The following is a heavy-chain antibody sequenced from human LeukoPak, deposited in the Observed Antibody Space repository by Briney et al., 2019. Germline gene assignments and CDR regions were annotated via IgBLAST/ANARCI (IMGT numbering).Heavy chain of an antibody. Sequence: SETLSLTCTVSGGSISSYYWSWIRQPPGKGLEWIGYIYYSGSTNYNPSLKSRVTISIDTSKNQFSLKLSSLTAADTAVYYCARRDYIITYFFDYWGQGTLVTVSS. CDR2: IYYSGST. CDR1: GGSISSYY. J-gene: IGHJ4*01. D-gene: IGHD4-11*01. V-gene: IGHV4-59*08. CDR3: ARRDYIITYFFDY.